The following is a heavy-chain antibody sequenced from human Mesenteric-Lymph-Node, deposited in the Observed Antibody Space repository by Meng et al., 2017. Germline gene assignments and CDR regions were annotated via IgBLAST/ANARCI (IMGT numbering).Heavy chain of an antibody. J-gene: IGHJ4*02. CDR3: AKDPKFCGGDCPGDY. Sequence: GESLKISCAASGFTFSTYWMRWVRQAPGKGLEWVASISGSGDDTYFADSVKGRFTVSRDNWDNTLILQMSSVRVEDTAVYYCAKDPKFCGGDCPGDYWGQGTLVTVSS. CDR1: GFTFSTYW. V-gene: IGHV3-23*01. D-gene: IGHD2-21*02. CDR2: ISGSGDDT.